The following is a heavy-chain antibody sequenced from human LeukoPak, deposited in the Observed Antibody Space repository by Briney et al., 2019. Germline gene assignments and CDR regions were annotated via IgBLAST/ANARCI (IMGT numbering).Heavy chain of an antibody. CDR3: ASSRLGYCSSTSCYLAPYYMDV. CDR2: INHSGST. Sequence: PSETLSLTCAVYGGSLSGYYWSWIRQPPGKGLEWIGEINHSGSTNYNPSLKSRVTISVDTSKNQFSLKLSSVTAADTAVYYCASSRLGYCSSTSCYLAPYYMDVWGKGTTVTVSS. V-gene: IGHV4-34*01. J-gene: IGHJ6*03. CDR1: GGSLSGYY. D-gene: IGHD2-2*01.